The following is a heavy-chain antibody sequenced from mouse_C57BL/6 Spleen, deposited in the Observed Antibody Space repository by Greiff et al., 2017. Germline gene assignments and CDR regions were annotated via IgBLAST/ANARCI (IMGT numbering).Heavy chain of an antibody. CDR1: GYTFTSYW. CDR2: INPSNGGT. J-gene: IGHJ4*01. D-gene: IGHD1-1*01. V-gene: IGHV1-53*01. CDR3: ARGESYYEGYYAMDY. Sequence: VQLQQPGTELVKPGASVKLSCKASGYTFTSYWMHWVKQRPGQGLEWIGNINPSNGGTNYNEKFKSKATLTVDKSSSTAYMQLSSLTSVDSAVYYCARGESYYEGYYAMDYWGQGTSVTVSS.